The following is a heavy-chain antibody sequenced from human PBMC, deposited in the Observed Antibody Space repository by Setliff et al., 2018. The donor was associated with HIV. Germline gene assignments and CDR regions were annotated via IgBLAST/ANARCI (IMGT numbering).Heavy chain of an antibody. CDR2: IYTSGST. CDR3: ARDPPGYGDSNDY. Sequence: SETLSLTCTASGGSISSYYWSWIRQPAGKGLGWIGRIYTSGSTNYNPPLKSRVTMSVDTSKNQFSLKLSSVTAADTAVYYCARDPPGYGDSNDYWGQGTLVTVSS. CDR1: GGSISSYY. D-gene: IGHD4-17*01. V-gene: IGHV4-4*07. J-gene: IGHJ4*02.